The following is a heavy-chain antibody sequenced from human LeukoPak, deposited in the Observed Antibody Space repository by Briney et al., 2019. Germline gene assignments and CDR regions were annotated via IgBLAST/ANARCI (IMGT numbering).Heavy chain of an antibody. J-gene: IGHJ4*02. Sequence: GGSLRLSCAASGFTVSSNYMSWVRQAPGKGLEWVSVIYSGGSTYYADSVKGRFTISRDNSKNTLYLQMNSLRAEDTAVYYCAGVRVVVPADGGPSDYWGQGTLVTVSS. CDR2: IYSGGST. V-gene: IGHV3-66*01. CDR3: AGVRVVVPADGGPSDY. CDR1: GFTVSSNY. D-gene: IGHD2-2*01.